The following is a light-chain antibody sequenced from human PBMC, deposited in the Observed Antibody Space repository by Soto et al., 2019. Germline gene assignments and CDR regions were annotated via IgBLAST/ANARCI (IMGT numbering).Light chain of an antibody. J-gene: IGKJ1*01. CDR2: GAS. CDR3: QQYGSPPWT. V-gene: IGKV3-20*01. Sequence: EIVLTQSPGTLSLAPGERATLSCRASQSISSRYLGWYQQRFGQAPRLLIYGASSRATGIADRFSASGSGTDFTLTIASLEPEDFAVYYCQQYGSPPWTFGQGTKVEIK. CDR1: QSISSRY.